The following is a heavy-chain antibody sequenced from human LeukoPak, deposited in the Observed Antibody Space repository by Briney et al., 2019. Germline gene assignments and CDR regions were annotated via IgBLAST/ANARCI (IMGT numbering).Heavy chain of an antibody. V-gene: IGHV3-7*01. CDR2: IKQDGSEK. CDR3: ARDQGNPARFDP. CDR1: GFTFSRDW. J-gene: IGHJ5*02. D-gene: IGHD1-14*01. Sequence: PGGSLRLSCAASGFTFSRDWMSWVRQAPGKGLEWVANIKQDGSEKYYADSVKGRFTISRDNPKSSVSLQMNSLRAEDTAVYYCARDQGNPARFDPWGQGTLVTVSS.